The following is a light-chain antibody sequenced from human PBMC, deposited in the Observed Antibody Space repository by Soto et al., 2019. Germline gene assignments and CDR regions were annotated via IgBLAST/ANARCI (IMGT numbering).Light chain of an antibody. CDR2: GVS. J-gene: IGKJ1*01. CDR3: QQYGSSRT. CDR1: QSVSSSY. Sequence: EIVLTQSPGTLSLSPGERATLSCRASQSVSSSYLAWYQQKPGQAPRLLIYGVSSRATGIPDRFSGSGSGTDFTLTITRLEPEDFPVYYCQQYGSSRTFGQGTKVEIK. V-gene: IGKV3-20*01.